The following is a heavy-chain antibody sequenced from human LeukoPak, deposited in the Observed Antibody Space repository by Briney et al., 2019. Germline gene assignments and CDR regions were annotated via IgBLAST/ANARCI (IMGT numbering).Heavy chain of an antibody. CDR1: GGSISSYY. Sequence: SETLSLTCTVSGGSISSYYWSWIRQPPGKGLEWIGYIYYSGSTNYNPSLKSRVTISVDTSENQFSLKLSSVTAADTAVYYCARNRYCSGGSCYFDYWGQGTLVTVSS. CDR2: IYYSGST. V-gene: IGHV4-59*08. CDR3: ARNRYCSGGSCYFDY. J-gene: IGHJ4*02. D-gene: IGHD2-15*01.